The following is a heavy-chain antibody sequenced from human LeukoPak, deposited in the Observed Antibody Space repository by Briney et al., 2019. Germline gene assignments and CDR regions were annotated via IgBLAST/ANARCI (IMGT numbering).Heavy chain of an antibody. J-gene: IGHJ4*02. CDR3: ARRGVAPAGIPFEY. CDR1: GYTFTSYY. Sequence: GASVKVSCKACGYTFTSYYMYWVRQAPGKGLDWMGIIRPGCGNTSDAQQFQGRVTMTIDMSTSTVYLDLSSLRSEDTAVYPCARRGVAPAGIPFEYRGQGPLAPVS. D-gene: IGHD2-2*01. CDR2: IRPGCGNT. V-gene: IGHV1-46*01.